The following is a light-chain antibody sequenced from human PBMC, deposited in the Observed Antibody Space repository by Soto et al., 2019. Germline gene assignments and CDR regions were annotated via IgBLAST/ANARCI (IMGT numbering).Light chain of an antibody. J-gene: IGKJ1*01. CDR1: QSVSATY. Sequence: EIVLTQSPVPLSLSPGESATLSCRATQSVSATYLAWYQQKPGQAPRLLIYAASSRATDIPDRFSGSGSGTDFTLAISRLEPEDFAVYWCQHYGTSTRTFGQGTKVDIK. CDR3: QHYGTSTRT. V-gene: IGKV3-20*01. CDR2: AAS.